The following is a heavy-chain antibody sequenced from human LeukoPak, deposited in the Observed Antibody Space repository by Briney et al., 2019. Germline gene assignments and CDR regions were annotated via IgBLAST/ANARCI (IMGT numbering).Heavy chain of an antibody. V-gene: IGHV4-39*06. J-gene: IGHJ1*01. Sequence: TSETLSLTCTVSGGSISSSSYYWGWIRQPPGKGLEWIGSIYYSGSTYYNPSLKSRVTISVDTSKNQFPLKLSSVTAADTAVYYCAASKAYYDFWSGYYKHWGQGTLVTVSS. CDR1: GGSISSSSYY. CDR2: IYYSGST. CDR3: AASKAYYDFWSGYYKH. D-gene: IGHD3-3*01.